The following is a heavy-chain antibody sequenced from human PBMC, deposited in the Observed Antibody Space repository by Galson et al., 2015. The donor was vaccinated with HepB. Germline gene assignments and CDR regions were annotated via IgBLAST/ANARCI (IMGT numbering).Heavy chain of an antibody. V-gene: IGHV1-2*02. CDR2: INPNRGRT. CDR1: PYTLTKYY. D-gene: IGHD2-2*01. Sequence: SVKVSCKGSPYTLTKYYIHWLRQAPGQGLQWVGWINPNRGRTSYAPNLQDRVTMSRDTSINTFYMDLSSLRSDDSAIYFCARAVVPAAPSDSWGQGTLVTVSS. CDR3: ARAVVPAAPSDS. J-gene: IGHJ5*01.